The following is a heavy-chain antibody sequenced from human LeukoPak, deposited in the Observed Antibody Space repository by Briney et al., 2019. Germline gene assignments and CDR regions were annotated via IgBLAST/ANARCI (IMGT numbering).Heavy chain of an antibody. J-gene: IGHJ5*02. V-gene: IGHV4-4*02. D-gene: IGHD6-19*01. Sequence: PSGTLSLTCAVSGGSISSSNWWSWVRQPLGKGLEWIGEIYHSGSTNYNPSLKSRVTISVDKSKNQFSLKLSSVTAADTAVYYCARGLAVAEGWFDPWGQGTLVTVSS. CDR2: IYHSGST. CDR1: GGSISSSNW. CDR3: ARGLAVAEGWFDP.